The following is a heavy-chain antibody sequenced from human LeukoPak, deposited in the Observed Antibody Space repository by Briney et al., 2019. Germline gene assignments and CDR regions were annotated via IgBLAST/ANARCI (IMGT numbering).Heavy chain of an antibody. V-gene: IGHV4-59*01. Sequence: PSETLSLTCTVSGGSMRSYYWSWIRQPPGKGLQWIGYIYYSGYTDYNPSLKSRVTISLDTSKNQFSLKLDSVTAADTAVYYCARGRGDWNNWFDPWGQGTLVTVSS. J-gene: IGHJ5*02. CDR1: GGSMRSYY. CDR2: IYYSGYT. CDR3: ARGRGDWNNWFDP. D-gene: IGHD2-21*02.